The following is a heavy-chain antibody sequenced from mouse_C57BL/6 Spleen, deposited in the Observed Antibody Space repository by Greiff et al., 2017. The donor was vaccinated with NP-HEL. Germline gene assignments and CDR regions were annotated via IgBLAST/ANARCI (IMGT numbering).Heavy chain of an antibody. CDR2: IDPSDSYT. Sequence: VQLQQSGAELVKPGASVKLSCKASGYTFTSYWMQWVKQRPGQGLEWIGEIDPSDSYTNYTQKFKGKATLTVDTSSSTAYMQHSSLTSEDSAVYYCARGVRLRRGFDYWGQGTTLTVSS. CDR3: ARGVRLRRGFDY. D-gene: IGHD2-4*01. V-gene: IGHV1-50*01. J-gene: IGHJ2*01. CDR1: GYTFTSYW.